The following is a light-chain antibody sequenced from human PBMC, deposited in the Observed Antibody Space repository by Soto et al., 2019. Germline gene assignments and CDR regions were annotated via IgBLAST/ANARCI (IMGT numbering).Light chain of an antibody. CDR2: KAS. CDR3: QQYNSISLLT. CDR1: QDIITW. J-gene: IGKJ4*01. V-gene: IGKV1-5*03. Sequence: DIQMTQSPSSVTASVGDRVTITCRASQDIITWLAWYQQKPGKAPNLLIYKASTLESGVPSRFSGSGSGTEFTLTISSLQPDDFATYYCQQYNSISLLTFGGGTKVDIK.